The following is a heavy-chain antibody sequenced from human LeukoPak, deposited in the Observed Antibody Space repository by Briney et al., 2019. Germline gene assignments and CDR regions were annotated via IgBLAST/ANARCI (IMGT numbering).Heavy chain of an antibody. CDR2: INAGNGNT. J-gene: IGHJ6*04. CDR3: ARSTLYYYYGMDV. CDR1: GYTRISYA. V-gene: IGHV1-3*01. Sequence: GASVKVSCKASGYTRISYARNWLRQAPGQRIEWMGWINAGNGNTKYSQKFQGRVTITRDASASTAYMELSSLRSEDTAVYYCARSTLYYYYGMDVWGKGTTVTVSS.